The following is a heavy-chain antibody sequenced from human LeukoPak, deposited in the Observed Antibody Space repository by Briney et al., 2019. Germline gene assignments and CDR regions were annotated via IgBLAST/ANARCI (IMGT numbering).Heavy chain of an antibody. J-gene: IGHJ6*03. CDR1: GGSIRSSGYY. D-gene: IGHD5-24*01. Sequence: PSETLSLTCTVSGGSIRSSGYYWGWIRQPPGKGLEWTGSIYYSGSTYYNPSLKSRVTISVDTSKNQFSLKLSSVTAADTAVYYCARHLDGYNYYYYYYMDVWGKGTTVTVSS. V-gene: IGHV4-39*01. CDR3: ARHLDGYNYYYYYYMDV. CDR2: IYYSGST.